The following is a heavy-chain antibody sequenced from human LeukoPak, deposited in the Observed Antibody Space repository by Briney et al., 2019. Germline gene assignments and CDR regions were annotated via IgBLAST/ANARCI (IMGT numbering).Heavy chain of an antibody. CDR2: ISSSSSYI. Sequence: GGSLRLSCAASGFTFTNDFMTWVRQAPGKGLEWVSSISSSSSYIYYADSVKGRFTISRDNAKNSLYLQMNSLRAEDTAVYYCARGTYYYGSGSQRRADAFDIWGQGTMVTVSS. V-gene: IGHV3-21*01. CDR3: ARGTYYYGSGSQRRADAFDI. J-gene: IGHJ3*02. D-gene: IGHD3-10*01. CDR1: GFTFTNDF.